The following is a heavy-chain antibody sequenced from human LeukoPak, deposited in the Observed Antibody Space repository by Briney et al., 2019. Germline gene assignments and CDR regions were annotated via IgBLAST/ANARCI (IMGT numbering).Heavy chain of an antibody. CDR1: GGSISSGGYY. CDR2: INHSGST. V-gene: IGHV4-39*07. CDR3: ARGQENGMDV. Sequence: PSETLSLTCTVSGGSISSGGYYWSWIRQPPGKGLEWIGEINHSGSTNYNPSLKSRVTISVDTSKNQFSLKLSSVTAADTAVYYCARGQENGMDVWGQGTTVTVSS. J-gene: IGHJ6*02.